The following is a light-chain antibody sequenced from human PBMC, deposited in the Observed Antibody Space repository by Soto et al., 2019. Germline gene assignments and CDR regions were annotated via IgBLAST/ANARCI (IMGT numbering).Light chain of an antibody. CDR2: GAS. CDR1: QSGSNN. J-gene: IGKJ1*01. Sequence: EIVMTQSPATMSVSPGERATLSCRASQSGSNNLAWYQKKPGQAPRLLIYGASTRATGIPARFSGSGSGKEFTLTISSLQSEDFAFYYCQQYNNWWTFGQGTRVDIK. V-gene: IGKV3-15*01. CDR3: QQYNNWWT.